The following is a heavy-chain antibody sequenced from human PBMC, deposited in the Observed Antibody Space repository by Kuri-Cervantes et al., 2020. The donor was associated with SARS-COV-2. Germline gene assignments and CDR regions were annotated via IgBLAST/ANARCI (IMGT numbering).Heavy chain of an antibody. D-gene: IGHD3-3*01. CDR1: GFTFSSYA. V-gene: IGHV3-30-3*01. J-gene: IGHJ6*02. CDR3: ARDQYDFWSGYLRGMGDV. Sequence: GESLKISCAASGFTFSSYAMHWVRQAPGKGLEWVAVISYDGSNKYYADSVKGRFTISRDNSKNTLYLQMNSLRAEDTAVYYCARDQYDFWSGYLRGMGDVWGQGTTVTVSS. CDR2: ISYDGSNK.